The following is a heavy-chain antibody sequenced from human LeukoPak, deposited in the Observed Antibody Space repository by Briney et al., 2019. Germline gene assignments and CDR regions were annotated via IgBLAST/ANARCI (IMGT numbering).Heavy chain of an antibody. V-gene: IGHV3-7*01. CDR3: AKLIRDVTVYDF. D-gene: IGHD4-11*01. CDR2: INQDQSAI. CDR1: GFIFRRYW. Sequence: GGSLRLSCATSGFIFRRYWMSWVRQAPGKGLEWVASINQDQSAIFYVDSVKGRFTISRDNTRNFLFLQMNSLRAEDTAFYYCAKLIRDVTVYDFWGPGSLVTVSS. J-gene: IGHJ4*03.